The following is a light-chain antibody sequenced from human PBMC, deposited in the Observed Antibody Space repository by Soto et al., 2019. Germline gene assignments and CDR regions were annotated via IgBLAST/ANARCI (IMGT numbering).Light chain of an antibody. CDR1: QSVSVN. Sequence: EVVLTQSPAILSLSPGERATLSCRASQSVSVNFAWYQRKPGQAPRPLIYSASDRAPGIPARFSGSGSGTDFTLTISSLEPEDFAVYYCQERNRWPRGTFGAGTKVDIK. J-gene: IGKJ4*01. CDR3: QERNRWPRGT. V-gene: IGKV3-11*01. CDR2: SAS.